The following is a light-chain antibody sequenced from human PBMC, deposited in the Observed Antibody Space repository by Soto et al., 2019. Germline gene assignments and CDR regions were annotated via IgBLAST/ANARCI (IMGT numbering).Light chain of an antibody. CDR3: QQHNQWPIT. CDR1: QSAGNL. J-gene: IGKJ5*01. CDR2: YIS. Sequence: IVMTQSPATLSVSPGETASLSCRASQSAGNLLAWYQQKPGQAPRLLISYISTRATGIPARFSGSGSGTEGTLTINSLQSEDAAVYYCQQHNQWPITFGQGTRLEIK. V-gene: IGKV3D-15*01.